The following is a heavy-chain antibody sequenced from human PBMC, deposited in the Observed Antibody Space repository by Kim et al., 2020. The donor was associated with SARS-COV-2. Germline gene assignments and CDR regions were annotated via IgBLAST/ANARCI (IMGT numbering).Heavy chain of an antibody. CDR1: GGSISSSSYY. CDR3: ARHESSSSWYGVSDYFDY. D-gene: IGHD6-13*01. CDR2: IYYSWST. V-gene: IGHV4-39*01. J-gene: IGHJ4*02. Sequence: SETLSLTCTVSGGSISSSSYYWGWIRQPPGKGLEWIGSIYYSWSTYYNPSLKSRVTISVDTSKNQFSLKLSSVTAADTAVYYCARHESSSSWYGVSDYFDYWGQGTLVTVSS.